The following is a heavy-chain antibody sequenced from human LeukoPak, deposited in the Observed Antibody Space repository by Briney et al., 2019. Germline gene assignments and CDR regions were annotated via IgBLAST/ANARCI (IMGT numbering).Heavy chain of an antibody. J-gene: IGHJ4*02. V-gene: IGHV1-2*02. CDR2: INPNSGGT. CDR1: GYTFTGYY. CDR3: ARVPTGYYGSGSPDY. D-gene: IGHD3-10*01. Sequence: GASVKVSRKASGYTFTGYYMHWVRQAPGQGLEWMGWINPNSGGTNYAQRFQGGVTMTRDTSISTAYMELSRLRSDDTAVYYCARVPTGYYGSGSPDYWGQGTLVTVSS.